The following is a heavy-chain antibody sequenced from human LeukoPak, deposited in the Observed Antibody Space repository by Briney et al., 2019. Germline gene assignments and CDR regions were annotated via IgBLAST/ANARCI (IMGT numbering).Heavy chain of an antibody. V-gene: IGHV3-13*01. CDR3: ARGDPSMVRGVIMGFDP. D-gene: IGHD3-10*01. Sequence: HSGGSLRLSCAASGFTFSSYDMHWVRQATGKGLEWVSAIGTAGDTYYPGSVKGRFTISRENAKNSLYLQMNSLRAGDTAVYYCARGDPSMVRGVIMGFDPWGQGTLVTVSS. J-gene: IGHJ5*02. CDR2: IGTAGDT. CDR1: GFTFSSYD.